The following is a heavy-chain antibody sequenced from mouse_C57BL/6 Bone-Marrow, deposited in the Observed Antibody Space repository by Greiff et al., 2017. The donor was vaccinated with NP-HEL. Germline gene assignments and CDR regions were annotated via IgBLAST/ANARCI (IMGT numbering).Heavy chain of an antibody. D-gene: IGHD1-1*01. Sequence: EVQWVESVAELVRPGASVKLSCTASGFNIKNTYMHWVKQRPEQGLEWIGRIDPANGNTKYAPKFQGKATITADTSSNTAYLQLSSLTSEDTAIYYCARSPYYYGSSYLFAYWGQGTLVTVSA. J-gene: IGHJ3*01. CDR3: ARSPYYYGSSYLFAY. CDR1: GFNIKNTY. CDR2: IDPANGNT. V-gene: IGHV14-3*01.